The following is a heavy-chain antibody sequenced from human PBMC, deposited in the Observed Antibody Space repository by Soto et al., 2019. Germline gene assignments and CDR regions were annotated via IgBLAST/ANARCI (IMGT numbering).Heavy chain of an antibody. J-gene: IGHJ6*02. CDR2: INHSGST. D-gene: IGHD5-18*01. CDR1: GGSFSGYY. Sequence: SETLSLTCAVYGGSFSGYYWSWIRQPPGKGLEWIGEINHSGSTNYNPSLKSRVTISVDTSKNQFSLKLSSVTAADTAVYYWAGWNVDTARYYYGMDVWGQGTTVT. CDR3: AGWNVDTARYYYGMDV. V-gene: IGHV4-34*01.